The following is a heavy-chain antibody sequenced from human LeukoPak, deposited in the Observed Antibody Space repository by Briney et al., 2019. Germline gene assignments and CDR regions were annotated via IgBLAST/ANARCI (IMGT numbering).Heavy chain of an antibody. D-gene: IGHD3-10*01. J-gene: IGHJ6*03. CDR2: INHSGST. Sequence: SETLSLTCAVYGGSFSGYYWSWNRQPPGKGLEWIGEINHSGSTNYNPSLKSRVTISVDTSKNQFSLKLSSVTAADTAVYYCARSPLYYGSGDYYYYYYMDVWGKGTTVTVSS. CDR1: GGSFSGYY. CDR3: ARSPLYYGSGDYYYYYYMDV. V-gene: IGHV4-34*01.